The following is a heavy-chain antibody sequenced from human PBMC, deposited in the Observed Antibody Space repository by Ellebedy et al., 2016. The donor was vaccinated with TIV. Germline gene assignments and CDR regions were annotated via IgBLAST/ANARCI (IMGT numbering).Heavy chain of an antibody. CDR1: GYMFTSHY. Sequence: ASVKDSCXASGYMFTSHYIHWVRHAPGQGLQWMGCINPNNGATKYTEEFQGRVTMTRDTSIITASLEVSSLKSDDTAVYYCARDMDTHDAFDIWGQGTMVTVFS. J-gene: IGHJ3*02. CDR2: INPNNGAT. D-gene: IGHD3-10*01. V-gene: IGHV1-2*02. CDR3: ARDMDTHDAFDI.